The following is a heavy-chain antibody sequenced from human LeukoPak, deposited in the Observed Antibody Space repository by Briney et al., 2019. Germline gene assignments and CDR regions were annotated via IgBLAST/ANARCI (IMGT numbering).Heavy chain of an antibody. D-gene: IGHD6-13*01. CDR2: ISAYNGNT. CDR3: ARVRGGEIAAEKYTADY. J-gene: IGHJ4*02. CDR1: GYTFTSYG. Sequence: ASVKVSCKASGYTFTSYGNCWVRQAPGQGLEWMGWISAYNGNTNYAQKLQGRVTMTTDTSTSTAYMELRSLRSDDTAVYYCARVRGGEIAAEKYTADYWGQGTLVTVSS. V-gene: IGHV1-18*01.